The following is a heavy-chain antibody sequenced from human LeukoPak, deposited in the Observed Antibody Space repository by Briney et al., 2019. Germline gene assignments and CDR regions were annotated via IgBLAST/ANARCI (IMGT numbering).Heavy chain of an antibody. CDR3: ARQDGYTLDF. V-gene: IGHV4-38-2*01. D-gene: IGHD5-24*01. J-gene: IGHJ4*02. CDR1: GYSISSGYY. CDR2: IYHSGST. Sequence: PSETLSLTCAVSGYSISSGYYWGWIRQLLGKGLEWIGSIYHSGSTFYNPSLKSRVTISVDTSKNQFSLKLRSVTAADTAVYYCARQDGYTLDFWGQGTLVTVSS.